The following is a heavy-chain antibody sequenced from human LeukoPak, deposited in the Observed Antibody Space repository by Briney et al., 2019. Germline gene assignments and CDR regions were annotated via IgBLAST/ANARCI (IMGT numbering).Heavy chain of an antibody. CDR2: IYYSGST. V-gene: IGHV4-59*01. CDR3: ARTLSGIAVAGSDY. CDR1: GGSISSYY. Sequence: PSETLSLTCTVSGGSISSYYWSWIRQPPGKGLEWIGYIYYSGSTNYNPSLKSRVTISLDTSKNQFSLKLSSVTAADTAVYYCARTLSGIAVAGSDYWGQGTLVTVSS. D-gene: IGHD6-19*01. J-gene: IGHJ4*02.